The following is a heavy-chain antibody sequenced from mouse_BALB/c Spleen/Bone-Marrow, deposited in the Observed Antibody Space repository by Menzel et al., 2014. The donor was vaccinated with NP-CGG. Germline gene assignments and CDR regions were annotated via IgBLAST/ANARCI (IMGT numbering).Heavy chain of an antibody. J-gene: IGHJ3*01. CDR2: IDPANGNT. D-gene: IGHD2-4*01. Sequence: EVQLQQSGAELVKPGASVKLSCTASGFYIKDTYMQWVKLRPEQGLEWIGRIDPANGNTKYDPKFRGKATITADTSSNTASLQRSRLTSEDTAVYYCASIDDYIYWGQGTLVTVSA. V-gene: IGHV14-3*02. CDR3: ASIDDYIY. CDR1: GFYIKDTY.